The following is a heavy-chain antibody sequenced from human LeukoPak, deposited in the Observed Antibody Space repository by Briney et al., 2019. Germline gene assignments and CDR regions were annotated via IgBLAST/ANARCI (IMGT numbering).Heavy chain of an antibody. D-gene: IGHD6-25*01. Sequence: GGSLRLSCAASGFTFSLYAMSRVRQATGRGLEWASAIRGCGGPTYHADSVKGRFPISRDNSKNTLYLQINSLRAEDAAVYFCAKNSGYSWQYFFDYWGQGTLVTVSS. CDR2: IRGCGGPT. J-gene: IGHJ4*02. CDR1: GFTFSLYA. V-gene: IGHV3-23*01. CDR3: AKNSGYSWQYFFDY.